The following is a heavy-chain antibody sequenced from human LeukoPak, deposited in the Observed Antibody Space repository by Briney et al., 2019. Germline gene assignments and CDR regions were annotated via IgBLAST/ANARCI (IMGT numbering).Heavy chain of an antibody. Sequence: GGSLRLSCAASGFTFSDYYMSWIRQAPGKGLEWVSYISSGSTIYYADSVKGGFTISRDNAKNSLYLQMNSLRAEDTAVYYCARAYGDYRATNWFDPWGQGTLVTVSS. CDR1: GFTFSDYY. CDR3: ARAYGDYRATNWFDP. V-gene: IGHV3-11*04. CDR2: ISSGSTI. J-gene: IGHJ5*02. D-gene: IGHD4-17*01.